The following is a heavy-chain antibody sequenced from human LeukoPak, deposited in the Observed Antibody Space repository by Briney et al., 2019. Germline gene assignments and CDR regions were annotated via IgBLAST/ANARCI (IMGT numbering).Heavy chain of an antibody. CDR2: IQQDGSEK. CDR3: ARGHYQIEL. CDR1: GFTFSTYW. Sequence: GGSLRLSCAASGFTFSTYWMSWVRQAPGKGLEWVATIQQDGSEKYYVGSVKGRFTISRDNAKNSLYLQINSLRAEDTAVYYCARGHYQIELWGQGTLVTVSS. J-gene: IGHJ4*02. D-gene: IGHD3-10*01. V-gene: IGHV3-7*01.